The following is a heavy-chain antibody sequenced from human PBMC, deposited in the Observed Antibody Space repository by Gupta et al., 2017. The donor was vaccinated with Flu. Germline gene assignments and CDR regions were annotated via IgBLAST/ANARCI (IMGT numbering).Heavy chain of an antibody. CDR3: ARDRSTTWHKGNYFDY. CDR2: ISSSSSYI. CDR1: EFTFSSYD. J-gene: IGHJ4*02. Sequence: VQLVESGGGLVKPGGSLRLSCSVSEFTFSSYDMNWVRQAPGKGLEWVSSISSSSSYIYYADSVKGRFTISRDNAHNSMFLQMDSLRAEDTAIYYCARDRSTTWHKGNYFDYWGQGTLVTVSS. V-gene: IGHV3-21*01. D-gene: IGHD6-13*01.